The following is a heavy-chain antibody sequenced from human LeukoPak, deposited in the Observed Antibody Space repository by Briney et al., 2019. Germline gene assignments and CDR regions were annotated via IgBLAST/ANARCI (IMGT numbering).Heavy chain of an antibody. J-gene: IGHJ5*02. V-gene: IGHV4-59*01. CDR1: GGSINGDY. CDR3: AKETVEVPADDWFGP. Sequence: SETLSLTCTISGGSINGDYWAWIRQTPGKELAWIGYIHYTGRPSYNPSLKSRVAISADMSMNQFSLRLASVTAADTVVYYCAKETVEVPADDWFGPWGQGTLVTVSS. D-gene: IGHD2-21*02. CDR2: IHYTGRP.